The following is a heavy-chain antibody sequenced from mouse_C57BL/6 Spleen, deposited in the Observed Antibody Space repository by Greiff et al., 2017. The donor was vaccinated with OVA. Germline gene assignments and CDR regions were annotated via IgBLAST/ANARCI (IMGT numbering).Heavy chain of an antibody. J-gene: IGHJ3*01. CDR2: ISSGGDYI. V-gene: IGHV5-9-1*02. CDR3: TRDMVTATDEAWFAY. D-gene: IGHD2-2*01. CDR1: GFTFSSYA. Sequence: EVQLVESGEGLVKPGGSLKLSCAASGFTFSSYAMSWVRQTPEKRLEWVAYISSGGDYIYYAATVKGRFTISRDNARNTLYLQMSSLKSEDTAMYYCTRDMVTATDEAWFAYWGQGTLVTVSA.